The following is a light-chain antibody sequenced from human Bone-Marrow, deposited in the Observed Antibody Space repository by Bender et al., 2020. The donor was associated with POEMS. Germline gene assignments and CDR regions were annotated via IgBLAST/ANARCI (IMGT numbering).Light chain of an antibody. J-gene: IGLJ3*02. V-gene: IGLV1-44*01. Sequence: QSVLTQPPAASGTPGQRVTISCSGGSSNIGAHAVNWYQHLPGTAPKLLIYSSHRRPSEVPDIFSGSRSGTSASLAISGLQSVDEADSYCAVWDDSLNGWVFGGGTKLPVL. CDR1: SSNIGAHA. CDR3: AVWDDSLNGWV. CDR2: SSH.